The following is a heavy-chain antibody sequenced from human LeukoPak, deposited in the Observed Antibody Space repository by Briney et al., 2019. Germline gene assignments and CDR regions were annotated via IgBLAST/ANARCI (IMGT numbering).Heavy chain of an antibody. D-gene: IGHD3-9*01. CDR3: AEDGIRDFDPSSAAFDI. V-gene: IGHV5-51*01. J-gene: IGHJ3*02. Sequence: GESLKISCKGSGYSFTSYWIGWVRQMPGKGLEWMGIIYPGDSDTRYSPSFQGQVTISADKSISTAYLQWSSLKASDTAIFFRAEDGIRDFDPSSAAFDIWGQGTMVTVSS. CDR2: IYPGDSDT. CDR1: GYSFTSYW.